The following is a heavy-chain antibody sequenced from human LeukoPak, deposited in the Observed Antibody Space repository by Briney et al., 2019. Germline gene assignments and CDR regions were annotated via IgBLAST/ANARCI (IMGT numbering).Heavy chain of an antibody. V-gene: IGHV4-59*01. CDR1: GASISSYY. Sequence: PSETLSLTCTVSGASISSYYWSWIRQPPGKGLEGIGYISDSGGTNYNPSLKRRVTISIDTSNKQFSLKVRSVSAADTAVYYCASASLSYRDTAMVANWGQGTLVTVSS. CDR2: ISDSGGT. CDR3: ASASLSYRDTAMVAN. J-gene: IGHJ4*02. D-gene: IGHD5-18*01.